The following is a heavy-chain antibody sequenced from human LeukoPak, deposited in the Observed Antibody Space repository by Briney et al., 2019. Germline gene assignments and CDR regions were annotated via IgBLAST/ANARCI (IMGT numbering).Heavy chain of an antibody. V-gene: IGHV4-39*01. CDR2: IYYSGST. CDR3: VRLFYYDSRGPPS. J-gene: IGHJ5*02. Sequence: PSETLSLTXNVLGGSIRSSNYYWGWIRQPPGKGLEWIGSIYYSGSTYYNPSLKGRGTMSVDTSNNQFSLKLTSATATDTAVYYCVRLFYYDSRGPPSWGQGTLVTVSS. CDR1: GGSIRSSNYY. D-gene: IGHD3-22*01.